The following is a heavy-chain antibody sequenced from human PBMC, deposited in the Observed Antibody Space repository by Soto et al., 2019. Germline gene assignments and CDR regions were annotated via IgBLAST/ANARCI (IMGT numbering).Heavy chain of an antibody. J-gene: IGHJ3*02. CDR3: ARDPDYYDSSGPGAFDI. CDR2: IWYDGSNK. CDR1: GFTFSSYG. D-gene: IGHD3-22*01. Sequence: PGGSLRLSCAASGFTFSSYGMHWVRQAPGKGLEWVAVIWYDGSNKYYADSVKGRFTISRDNSKNTLYLQMNSLRAEDTAVYYCARDPDYYDSSGPGAFDIWGQGTMVTVSS. V-gene: IGHV3-33*01.